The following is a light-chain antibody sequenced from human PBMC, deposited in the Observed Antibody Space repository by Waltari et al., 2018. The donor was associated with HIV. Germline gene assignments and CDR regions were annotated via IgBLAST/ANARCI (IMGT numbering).Light chain of an antibody. CDR1: NYNIGRNT. Sequence: QSVLTQPPSASGTPGQRVTISSSGSNYNIGRNTVSWFQPLPGTAPKLLIYGKNHRPSGVPDRFSGSKSGTSASLAISGLQSDDEADYFCASWDDSFNGPVFGGGTKLTVV. J-gene: IGLJ2*01. V-gene: IGLV1-44*01. CDR3: ASWDDSFNGPV. CDR2: GKN.